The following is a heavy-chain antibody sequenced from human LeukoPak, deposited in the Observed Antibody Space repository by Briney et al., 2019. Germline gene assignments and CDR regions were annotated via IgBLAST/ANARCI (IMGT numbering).Heavy chain of an antibody. Sequence: SVKVSCKASRGTFSGYAISWVRQAPGQGLERMGRIIPIFGTANYAQKFQGRVTITTDESTSTAYMELSSLRSEDTAVYYYSGDLNWFDPWGQGTLVTVSS. CDR3: SGDLNWFDP. CDR2: IIPIFGTA. D-gene: IGHD2-21*02. J-gene: IGHJ5*02. V-gene: IGHV1-69*05. CDR1: RGTFSGYA.